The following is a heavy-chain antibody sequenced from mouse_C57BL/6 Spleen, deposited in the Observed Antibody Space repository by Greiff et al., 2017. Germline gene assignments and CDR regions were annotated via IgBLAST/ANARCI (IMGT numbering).Heavy chain of an antibody. Sequence: VKLMESGAELVRPGASVTLSCKASGYTFTDYEMHWVKQTPVHGLEWIGAIDPETGGTAYNQKFKGKAILTADKSSSTAYMELRSLTSEDSAVYYCTRSDYYGSSPEVWGTGTTVTVSS. CDR2: IDPETGGT. J-gene: IGHJ1*03. CDR3: TRSDYYGSSPEV. D-gene: IGHD1-1*01. V-gene: IGHV1-15*01. CDR1: GYTFTDYE.